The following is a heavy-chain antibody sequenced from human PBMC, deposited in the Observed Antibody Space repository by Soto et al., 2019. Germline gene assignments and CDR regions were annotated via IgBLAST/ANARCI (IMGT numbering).Heavy chain of an antibody. J-gene: IGHJ4*02. Sequence: PGGSLRLSCAASGFTFSSYGMHWVRQAPGKGLERVAVIWYDGSNKYYADSVKGRFTISRDNSKNTLYLQMNSLRAEDTAVYYCARDRGLIAAAGVGEYYFDYWGQGTLVTVSS. V-gene: IGHV3-33*01. CDR2: IWYDGSNK. CDR1: GFTFSSYG. CDR3: ARDRGLIAAAGVGEYYFDY. D-gene: IGHD6-13*01.